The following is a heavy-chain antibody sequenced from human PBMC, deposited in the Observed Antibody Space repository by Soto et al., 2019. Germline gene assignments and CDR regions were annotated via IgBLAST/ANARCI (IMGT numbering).Heavy chain of an antibody. CDR1: GYTFTSYA. J-gene: IGHJ6*02. Sequence: ASVKISCKASGYTFTSYAMHWARQAPGQRLEWMGWINAGNGNTKYSQKFQGRVTITRDTSASTAYMELSSLRSEDTAVYYCAREGFGRYYYGMDVWGQGTTVTVSS. CDR3: AREGFGRYYYGMDV. D-gene: IGHD3-10*01. V-gene: IGHV1-3*01. CDR2: INAGNGNT.